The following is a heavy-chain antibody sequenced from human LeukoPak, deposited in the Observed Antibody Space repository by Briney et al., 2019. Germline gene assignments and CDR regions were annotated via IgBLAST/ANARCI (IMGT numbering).Heavy chain of an antibody. V-gene: IGHV5-51*01. J-gene: IGHJ3*02. D-gene: IGHD6-19*01. Sequence: GESLKIPCKGSGYSFTSYWIGWVRQMPGKGLEWMGIIYPGDSDTRYSPSFQGQVTISADKSISTAYLQWSSLKASDTAMYYCARGAEEWLVQQAFDIWGQGTMVTVSS. CDR3: ARGAEEWLVQQAFDI. CDR1: GYSFTSYW. CDR2: IYPGDSDT.